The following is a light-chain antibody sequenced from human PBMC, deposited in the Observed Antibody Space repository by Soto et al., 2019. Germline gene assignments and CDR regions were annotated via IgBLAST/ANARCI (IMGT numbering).Light chain of an antibody. CDR2: AAS. J-gene: IGKJ3*01. Sequence: DIQMTQSPSPLSASVGDRVTITCRASQGISNSLAWYQQKPGKVPKLLIYAASTLQSGVPSRFSGSGSGTDFTLTISSLQPEDVATYYCQKYYAALITFGPGTRVDIK. CDR3: QKYYAALIT. V-gene: IGKV1-27*01. CDR1: QGISNS.